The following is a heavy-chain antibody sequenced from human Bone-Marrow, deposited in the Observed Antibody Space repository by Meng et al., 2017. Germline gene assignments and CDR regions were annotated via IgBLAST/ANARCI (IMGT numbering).Heavy chain of an antibody. CDR3: AGPAKGSGSREIPKNYYYYGMDV. Sequence: SVKVSCKASGGTFSSYAISWVRQAPGQGLEWMGGIIPIFGTANYAQKFQGRVTMTRDTSISTAYMELSRLRSDDTAVYYCAGPAKGSGSREIPKNYYYYGMDVWGQGTTVTVSS. V-gene: IGHV1-69*05. D-gene: IGHD3-10*01. CDR1: GGTFSSYA. J-gene: IGHJ6*02. CDR2: IIPIFGTA.